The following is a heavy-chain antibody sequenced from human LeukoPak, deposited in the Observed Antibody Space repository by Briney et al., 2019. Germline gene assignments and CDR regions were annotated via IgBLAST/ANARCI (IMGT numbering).Heavy chain of an antibody. V-gene: IGHV1-69*13. CDR3: LLRYFDWPHAGFDY. D-gene: IGHD3-9*01. Sequence: ASVKVSCKASGGTFSSYAISWVRQAPGQGLEWMGGIIPIFGTANYAQKFQGRVTITADESTSTAYMELSSLRSEDTAVYYCLLRYFDWPHAGFDYWGQGTLVTVSS. CDR1: GGTFSSYA. CDR2: IIPIFGTA. J-gene: IGHJ4*02.